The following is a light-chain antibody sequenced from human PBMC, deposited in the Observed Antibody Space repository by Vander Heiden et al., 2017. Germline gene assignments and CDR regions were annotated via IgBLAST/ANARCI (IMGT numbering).Light chain of an antibody. V-gene: IGKV1-39*01. J-gene: IGKJ1*01. Sequence: QMTHSPSSLSASVGDRVTITCRASQGISSYLNWYQQKPGKAPKLLIYDASSLQSGVPSRFSGSGSGTDFTLTISSLQPEDIATYYCQQCDSTPRTFGEGTKVEIK. CDR1: QGISSY. CDR3: QQCDSTPRT. CDR2: DAS.